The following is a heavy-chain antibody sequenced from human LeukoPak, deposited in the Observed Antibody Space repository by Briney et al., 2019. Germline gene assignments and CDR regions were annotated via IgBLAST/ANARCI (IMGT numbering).Heavy chain of an antibody. J-gene: IGHJ4*02. V-gene: IGHV4-34*09. D-gene: IGHD6-19*01. CDR1: GGSFSGYY. CDR2: INHSGST. Sequence: SETLSLTCAVYGGSFSGYYWSWIRQPPGKGLEWIGEINHSGSTNYNPSLKSRVTISVDTSKNQFSLKLSSVTAADTAVYYCARASWGYSSGWYQYYFDYWGQGTLVTVSS. CDR3: ARASWGYSSGWYQYYFDY.